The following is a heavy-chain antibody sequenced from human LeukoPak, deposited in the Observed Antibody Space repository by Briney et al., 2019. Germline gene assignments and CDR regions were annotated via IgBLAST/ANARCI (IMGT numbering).Heavy chain of an antibody. CDR3: ARGIAAAVFFDY. Sequence: PSETLSLTCAVYGGSFSGYYWSWIRQPPGKGLEWIGEINHSGSTNYNPSLKSRVTISVDTSKNQFSLKLSSVTAADTAVYYCARGIAAAVFFDYWGQGTLVTVSS. V-gene: IGHV4-34*01. J-gene: IGHJ4*02. CDR2: INHSGST. CDR1: GGSFSGYY. D-gene: IGHD6-13*01.